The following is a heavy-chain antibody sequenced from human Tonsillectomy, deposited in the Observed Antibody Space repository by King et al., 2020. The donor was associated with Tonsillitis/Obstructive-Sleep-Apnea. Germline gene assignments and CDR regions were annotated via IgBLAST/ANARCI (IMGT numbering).Heavy chain of an antibody. Sequence: VQLVESGGGLVQPGGSLRLSCAGSGFTFSSYAMSWVRQAPGKGLEGVSGISGGGGTTYYADSVKGRLTISRDNSKNTLYLQMNSLRAEDTAVYYCAKTPYASSYYDYYLDVWGKGTTVTVSS. V-gene: IGHV3-23*04. J-gene: IGHJ6*03. CDR3: AKTPYASSYYDYYLDV. CDR1: GFTFSSYA. CDR2: ISGGGGTT. D-gene: IGHD6-6*01.